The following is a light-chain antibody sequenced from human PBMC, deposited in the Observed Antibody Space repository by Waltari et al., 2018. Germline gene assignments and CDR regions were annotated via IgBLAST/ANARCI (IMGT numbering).Light chain of an antibody. V-gene: IGLV1-44*01. CDR2: RND. J-gene: IGLJ3*02. CDR1: SSNIGDNV. CDR3: ATWDDRMNGHWV. Sequence: QSVLTQSPSASGTPGQRVTISCSGSSSNIGDNVVNWYQQRPGKAPKLLIYRNDQRPSGVPDLFSASKSGTSASLAISGLQSEDEADYYCATWDDRMNGHWVFGGGTKVTVL.